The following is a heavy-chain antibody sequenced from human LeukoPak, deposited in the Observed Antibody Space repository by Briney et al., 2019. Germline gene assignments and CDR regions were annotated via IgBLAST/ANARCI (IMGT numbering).Heavy chain of an antibody. CDR2: IIPIFGTA. J-gene: IGHJ5*02. CDR1: GGTFSSYA. D-gene: IGHD4-23*01. CDR3: ARDLYRVRSGNFNNWFDP. Sequence: GASVKVSCKASGGTFSSYAISWVRQAPGQGLEWMGGIIPIFGTANYAQKFQGRVTITTDESTSTAYMELSSLRSEDTAVYYCARDLYRVRSGNFNNWFDPWGQGTLVTVSS. V-gene: IGHV1-69*05.